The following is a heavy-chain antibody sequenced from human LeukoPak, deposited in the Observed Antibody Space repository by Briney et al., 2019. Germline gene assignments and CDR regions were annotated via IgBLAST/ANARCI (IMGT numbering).Heavy chain of an antibody. J-gene: IGHJ4*02. CDR3: AKVRSGIPAAANY. CDR2: ISGSDGST. V-gene: IGHV3-23*01. CDR1: GFTFSSYA. Sequence: GGSLRLSCAASGFTFSSYAMSWVRQAPGKGLDWVSGISGSDGSTYYADSVKGRFTISRDNSKNTLYLQMNSLRAEDTAVYYCAKVRSGIPAAANYWGQGTLVTVSS. D-gene: IGHD6-13*01.